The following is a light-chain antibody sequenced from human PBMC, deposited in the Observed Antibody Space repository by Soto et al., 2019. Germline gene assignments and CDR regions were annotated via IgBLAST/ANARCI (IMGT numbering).Light chain of an antibody. CDR2: DVS. J-gene: IGLJ1*01. CDR3: SSYTSSSTLLYV. CDR1: SSDVGGYNY. Sequence: QSVLTQPASVSGSPGQSITISCTGTSSDVGGYNYVSWYQQHPGKAPKLMIYDVSNRPSRVSNRFSGSKSVNTASLTISGLQAEYEADYYCSSYTSSSTLLYVFGTGTKLTVL. V-gene: IGLV2-14*01.